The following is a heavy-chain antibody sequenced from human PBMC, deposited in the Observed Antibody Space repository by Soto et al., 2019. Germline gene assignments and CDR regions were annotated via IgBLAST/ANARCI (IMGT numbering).Heavy chain of an antibody. Sequence: PSETLSLTCTVSGGSISSYYWSWIRQPAGKGLEWIGRIYTSGSTNYNPSLKSRVTMSVDTSKNQFSLKLSSVTAADTAVYYCASVSAQYRGARPGYYYYGMDVWGQGATVTVSS. V-gene: IGHV4-4*07. CDR1: GGSISSYY. CDR2: IYTSGST. CDR3: ASVSAQYRGARPGYYYYGMDV. D-gene: IGHD3-10*01. J-gene: IGHJ6*02.